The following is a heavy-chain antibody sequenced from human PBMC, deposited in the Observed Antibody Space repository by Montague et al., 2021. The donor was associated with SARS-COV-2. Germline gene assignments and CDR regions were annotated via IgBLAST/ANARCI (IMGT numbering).Heavy chain of an antibody. V-gene: IGHV4-59*01. J-gene: IGHJ6*03. Sequence: SETLSLTCTVSGDSISSYYWSWIRQPPGKGLEWIGYIYYSGSTNYNPSLKSRVTISVDTSKNQFSLKLSSVTAADTAVYYCARGIFTIPFIPAHYYMDVWGKGTTVTVSS. CDR1: GDSISSYY. D-gene: IGHD3-3*01. CDR2: IYYSGST. CDR3: ARGIFTIPFIPAHYYMDV.